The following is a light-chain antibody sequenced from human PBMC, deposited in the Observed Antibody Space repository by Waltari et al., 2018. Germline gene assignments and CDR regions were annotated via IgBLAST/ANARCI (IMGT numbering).Light chain of an antibody. V-gene: IGKV2-30*02. CDR1: QSRVHSDGNIY. Sequence: DAVMTQSPLALPVTLGQPPSIPCRSSQSRVHSDGNIYLIWFQQRPGQSPRRLIYKVSDRDLGVPDRFSGSGSGTEFKLKISRVEAEDVAVYYCMQGRHWPWTFGQGTKVEIK. J-gene: IGKJ1*01. CDR3: MQGRHWPWT. CDR2: KVS.